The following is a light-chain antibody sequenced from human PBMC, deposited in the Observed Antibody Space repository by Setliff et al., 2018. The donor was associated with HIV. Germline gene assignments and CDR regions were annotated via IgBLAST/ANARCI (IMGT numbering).Light chain of an antibody. CDR2: QAS. CDR1: SGDVGRYNL. J-gene: IGLJ1*01. V-gene: IGLV2-23*01. CDR3: CSNTGSNTYV. Sequence: QSALAQPASVSRSPGQSTTISCTGTSGDVGRYNLVSWYQQQPGKPPKLMIYQASKRPSGVSNRFSGSKSGNTASLTISGLQAEDEADYYCCSNTGSNTYVFGTGTKSPS.